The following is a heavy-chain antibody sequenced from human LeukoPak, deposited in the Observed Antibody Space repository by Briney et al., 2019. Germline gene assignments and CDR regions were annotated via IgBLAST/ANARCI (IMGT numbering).Heavy chain of an antibody. CDR1: GFTFSSYG. CDR3: ARDHYYGSGSYYDDLGAGYYYYMDV. J-gene: IGHJ6*03. CDR2: ISYDGSNK. V-gene: IGHV3-30*03. Sequence: GGSLRLSCAASGFTFSSYGMHWVRQAPGKGLEWVAVISYDGSNKYYADSVKGRFTISRDNSKNSLYLQMNSLRAEDTAVYYCARDHYYGSGSYYDDLGAGYYYYMDVWGKGTTVTVSS. D-gene: IGHD3-10*01.